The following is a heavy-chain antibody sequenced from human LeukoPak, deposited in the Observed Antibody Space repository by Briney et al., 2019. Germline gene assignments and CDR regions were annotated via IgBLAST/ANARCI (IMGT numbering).Heavy chain of an antibody. V-gene: IGHV1-2*02. CDR1: GYTFTGYY. Sequence: ASVKVSCKASGYTFTGYYMHWVRQAPGQGLEWMGWINPNSGGTNYAQKFQGRVTMTRDTSISTAYMELSRLRSDDTAVYYCARDMKAGTGDYFDYWGQGTLVTVSS. D-gene: IGHD6-19*01. J-gene: IGHJ4*02. CDR2: INPNSGGT. CDR3: ARDMKAGTGDYFDY.